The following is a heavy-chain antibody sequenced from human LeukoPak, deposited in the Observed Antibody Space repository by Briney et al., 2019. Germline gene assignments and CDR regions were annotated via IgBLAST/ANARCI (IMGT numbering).Heavy chain of an antibody. D-gene: IGHD3-22*01. CDR1: GGSISSGGYY. V-gene: IGHV4-31*03. J-gene: IGHJ5*02. CDR2: IYYSGST. Sequence: SQTLSLTCTVSGGSISSGGYYWSWIRQHPGKGLEWIGYIYYSGSTYYNPSLKSRVTISVDTSKNQFSLKLSSVTAADTAVYYCARDVHYYDSSEGFDPWGQGTPVTVSS. CDR3: ARDVHYYDSSEGFDP.